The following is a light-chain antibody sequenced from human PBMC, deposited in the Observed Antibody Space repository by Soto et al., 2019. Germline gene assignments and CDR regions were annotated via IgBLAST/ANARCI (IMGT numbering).Light chain of an antibody. J-gene: IGLJ2*01. V-gene: IGLV2-18*02. CDR3: CSYTSSDTWD. CDR2: GVS. Sequence: QSALTQPPSVSGSPGQSVTISCTGTSSDVGSYNRVSWYQQPPGTAPKVMIYGVSNRPSGVPDRFSGSKSGNTASLTISGLQAEDEADYYCCSYTSSDTWDFGAGTKLTVL. CDR1: SSDVGSYNR.